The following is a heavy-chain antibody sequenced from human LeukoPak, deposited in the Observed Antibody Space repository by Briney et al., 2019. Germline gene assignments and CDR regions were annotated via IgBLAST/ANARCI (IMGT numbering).Heavy chain of an antibody. D-gene: IGHD7-27*01. CDR2: MNPNSGNT. J-gene: IGHJ4*02. Sequence: ASVKVSCKASGYTFTSYDINWVRQATGQGLEWMGWMNPNSGNTGYAQKFQGRVTITRNTSISTAYMELSSLRSDDTALYYCARGPSTGDFDYWGQGTLVTVSS. CDR3: ARGPSTGDFDY. CDR1: GYTFTSYD. V-gene: IGHV1-8*03.